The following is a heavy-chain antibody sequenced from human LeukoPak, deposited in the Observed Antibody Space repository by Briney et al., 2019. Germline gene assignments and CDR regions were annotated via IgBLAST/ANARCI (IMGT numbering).Heavy chain of an antibody. D-gene: IGHD3-10*01. CDR3: RATGWPKGSGTFNYYYGLDV. CDR2: IYHSGSA. J-gene: IGHJ6*02. V-gene: IGHV4-38-2*01. CDR1: GYSISSGYQ. Sequence: SETLSLTCGVSGYSISSGYQWAWIRQSPGKGLEWIGSIYHSGSAHYNPSLKSRDTISVETSKNQFSLNMYSVTAADTAIYCARATGWPKGSGTFNYYYGLDVWGQGATVTVSS.